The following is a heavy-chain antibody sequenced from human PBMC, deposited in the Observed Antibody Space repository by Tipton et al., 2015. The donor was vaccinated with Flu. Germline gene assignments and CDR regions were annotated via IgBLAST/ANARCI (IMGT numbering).Heavy chain of an antibody. J-gene: IGHJ4*02. CDR1: GGTFSNYA. CDR2: IIPILAIT. CDR3: ASLYYYGSVSYSQFDY. Sequence: QLVQSGAEVKKPGSSVKVSCKASGGTFSNYAFSWVRQAPGQGLEWMGGIIPILAITNYAQNFQDRVTITADESTSTAYMEVSSLRSEDTAMYYCASLYYYGSVSYSQFDYWGQGTLVTVSS. V-gene: IGHV1-69*01. D-gene: IGHD3-10*01.